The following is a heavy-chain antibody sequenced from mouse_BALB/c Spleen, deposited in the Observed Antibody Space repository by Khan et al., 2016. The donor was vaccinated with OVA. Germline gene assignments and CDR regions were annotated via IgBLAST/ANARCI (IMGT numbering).Heavy chain of an antibody. Sequence: EVELVESGGGLVQPGGSRKLSCAASGFTFSDYGMAWVRQGPGKGPEWITFISSLAYNFYYADTVTGRFTISIDNAKNTLYLEMNSLRSEDTAMFYCAMGGTGGFAYWGQGTLVTVSA. J-gene: IGHJ3*01. D-gene: IGHD3-1*01. V-gene: IGHV5-15*02. CDR3: AMGGTGGFAY. CDR2: ISSLAYNF. CDR1: GFTFSDYG.